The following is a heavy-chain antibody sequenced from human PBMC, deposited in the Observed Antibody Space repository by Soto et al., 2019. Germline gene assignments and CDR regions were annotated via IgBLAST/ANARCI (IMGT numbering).Heavy chain of an antibody. J-gene: IGHJ3*02. D-gene: IGHD6-6*01. CDR2: IIPIFGTA. CDR3: ARGGIAARLQGFDI. V-gene: IGHV1-69*01. Sequence: ASVKISCQASGGTFRSYAITWVRQAPGQGLEWMGGIIPIFGTANYAQKFQGRVTITADESTSTAYMELSSLRSEDTAVDYCARGGIAARLQGFDIWGQGTMVTVSS. CDR1: GGTFRSYA.